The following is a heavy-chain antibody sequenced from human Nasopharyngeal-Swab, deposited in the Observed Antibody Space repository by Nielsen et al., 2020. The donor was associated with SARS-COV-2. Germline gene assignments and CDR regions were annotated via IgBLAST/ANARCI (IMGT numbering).Heavy chain of an antibody. CDR1: GFSFTTYL. CDR3: ARPIGDLYYLDS. Sequence: CKASGFSFTTYLIGWARPMPGKGLEWLGNIYPGDLDTRYGPSFQGQVTISADESITTAYLQWNSLQASDTAMYYCARPIGDLYYLDSWGQGTLVTFSS. J-gene: IGHJ4*02. V-gene: IGHV5-51*01. CDR2: IYPGDLDT. D-gene: IGHD3-10*01.